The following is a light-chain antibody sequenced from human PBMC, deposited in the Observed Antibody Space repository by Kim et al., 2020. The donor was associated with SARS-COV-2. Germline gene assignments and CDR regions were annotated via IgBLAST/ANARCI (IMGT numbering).Light chain of an antibody. CDR2: DVS. Sequence: QMTQSPKSLSASVGDRVTVTCQASQDIGHYLNWYQQKPGKAPKLLIYDVSKLETGVSSRFSGSRSGTLFTFTIASLQPGDIATYYCQQYDTLPPSFGGGTKLEI. CDR1: QDIGHY. CDR3: QQYDTLPPS. V-gene: IGKV1-33*01. J-gene: IGKJ4*01.